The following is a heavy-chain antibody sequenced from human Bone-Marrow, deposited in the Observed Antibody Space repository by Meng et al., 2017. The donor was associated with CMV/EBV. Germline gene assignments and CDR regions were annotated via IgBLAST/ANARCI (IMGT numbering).Heavy chain of an antibody. Sequence: LRLSCTVPGGSISSGDYYWSWIRQPPGKGLEWIGYIYYSGSTYYNPSLKSRVTISVDTSKNQFSLKPSSVTAADTAVYYCSREIMGSSSYYGMDVWGQGTTVTVSS. J-gene: IGHJ6*02. V-gene: IGHV4-30-4*08. CDR3: SREIMGSSSYYGMDV. CDR1: GGSISSGDYY. CDR2: IYYSGST. D-gene: IGHD3-16*01.